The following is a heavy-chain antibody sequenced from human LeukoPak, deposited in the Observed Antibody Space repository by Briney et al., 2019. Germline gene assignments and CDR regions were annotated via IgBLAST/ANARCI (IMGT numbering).Heavy chain of an antibody. J-gene: IGHJ4*02. CDR3: AKEPTPSTMIVVVNYFDY. D-gene: IGHD3-22*01. CDR1: GFTFSSYA. CDR2: ISGSGGST. V-gene: IGHV3-23*01. Sequence: SGGSLRLSCAASGFTFSSYAMSWVRQAPGKGLEWVSAISGSGGSTYYADPVKGRFTISRDNSKNTLYLQMNSLRAEDTAVYYCAKEPTPSTMIVVVNYFDYWGQGTLVTVSS.